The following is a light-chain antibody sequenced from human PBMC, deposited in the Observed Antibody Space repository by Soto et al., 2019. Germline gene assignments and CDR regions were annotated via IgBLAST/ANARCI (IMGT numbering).Light chain of an antibody. CDR3: CSYAGSSTFV. V-gene: IGLV2-23*02. Sequence: LTQPASVSGSPGQSITISCTGTSSDVGSYNLVSWYQQHPGKAPKLMIYEVSKRPSGVSNRFSGSKSGNTASLTISGLQAEDEADYYCCSYAGSSTFVFGTGTKVTVL. CDR1: SSDVGSYNL. CDR2: EVS. J-gene: IGLJ1*01.